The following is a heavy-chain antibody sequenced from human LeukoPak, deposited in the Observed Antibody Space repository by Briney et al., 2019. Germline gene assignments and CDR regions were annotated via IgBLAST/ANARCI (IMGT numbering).Heavy chain of an antibody. Sequence: GGSLRLSCAASGFTFSSYGMHWVRQAPGKGLEWVAFIRYGGSNKYYADSVKGRFTISRDNSKNTLYLQMNSLRAEDTAVYYCAKDGLGYCSSTSCYEIDYWGQGTLVTVSS. J-gene: IGHJ4*02. V-gene: IGHV3-30*02. D-gene: IGHD2-2*01. CDR3: AKDGLGYCSSTSCYEIDY. CDR2: IRYGGSNK. CDR1: GFTFSSYG.